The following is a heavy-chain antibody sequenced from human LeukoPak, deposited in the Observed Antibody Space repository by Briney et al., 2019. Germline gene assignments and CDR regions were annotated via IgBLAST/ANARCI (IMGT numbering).Heavy chain of an antibody. CDR1: GVSISSYY. Sequence: PSETLSLTCTVSGVSISSYYWSWIRQPPGKGLEWIGYIYYSGSTNYNPSLKSRVTISVDTSKNQFSLKLSSVTAADTAVYYCARGTISSSWYDYWGQGTLVTVSS. D-gene: IGHD6-13*01. CDR3: ARGTISSSWYDY. J-gene: IGHJ4*02. CDR2: IYYSGST. V-gene: IGHV4-59*08.